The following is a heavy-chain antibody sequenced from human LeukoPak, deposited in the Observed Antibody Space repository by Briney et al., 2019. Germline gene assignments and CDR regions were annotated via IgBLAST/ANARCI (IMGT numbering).Heavy chain of an antibody. D-gene: IGHD3-22*01. Sequence: ASVKVSCKASGYTFTSYAMNWVRQAPGQGLEWMGWINTNTGNPTYAQGFTGRFVFSLDTSVSTAYLQISSLKAEDTAVYYCARVTKGGYYDSSVDYWGQGTLVTVSS. CDR1: GYTFTSYA. V-gene: IGHV7-4-1*02. J-gene: IGHJ4*02. CDR2: INTNTGNP. CDR3: ARVTKGGYYDSSVDY.